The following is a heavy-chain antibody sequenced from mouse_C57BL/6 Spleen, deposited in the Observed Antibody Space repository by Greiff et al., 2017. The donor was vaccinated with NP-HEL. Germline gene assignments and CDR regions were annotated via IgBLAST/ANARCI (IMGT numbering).Heavy chain of an antibody. CDR3: TTGADYAMDY. CDR1: GFNIKDDY. Sequence: EVKLVESGAELVRPGASVKLSCTASGFNIKDDYMHWVKQRPEPGLEWIGWIDPENGDTEYASKFQGKATITADTSSNTAYLQLSSLTSEDAAVYYCTTGADYAMDYWGQGTSVTVSS. CDR2: IDPENGDT. V-gene: IGHV14-4*01. J-gene: IGHJ4*01.